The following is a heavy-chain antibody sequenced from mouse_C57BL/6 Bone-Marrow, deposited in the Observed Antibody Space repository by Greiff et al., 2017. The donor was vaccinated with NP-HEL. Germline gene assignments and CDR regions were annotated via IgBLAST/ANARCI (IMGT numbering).Heavy chain of an antibody. CDR2: INPYNGGT. Sequence: VQLQQSGPVLVKPGASVKMSCKASGYTFTDYYMNWVKQSHGKSLEWIGVINPYNGGTSYNQKFKGKATLTVDKSSSTAYMELSSLTSEDSAVYYCARYYGSLWYFDVWGTGTTVTVSS. J-gene: IGHJ1*03. CDR1: GYTFTDYY. V-gene: IGHV1-19*01. CDR3: ARYYGSLWYFDV. D-gene: IGHD1-1*01.